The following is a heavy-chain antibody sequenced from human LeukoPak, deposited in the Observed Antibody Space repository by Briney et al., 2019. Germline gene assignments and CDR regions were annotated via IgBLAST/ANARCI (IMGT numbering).Heavy chain of an antibody. CDR3: ARLAPYYGTGII. CDR1: GFTFSPYW. J-gene: IGHJ3*02. CDR2: IKEDGSDE. V-gene: IGHV3-7*01. D-gene: IGHD3-10*01. Sequence: GGSLKLSCAASGFTFSPYWMSWVRQAPGKGLEGVATIKEDGSDEYYVDSVKGRFTISRDNAKNSLYLQMSSLRAEDTAVYYCARLAPYYGTGIIWGQGTVVTVSS.